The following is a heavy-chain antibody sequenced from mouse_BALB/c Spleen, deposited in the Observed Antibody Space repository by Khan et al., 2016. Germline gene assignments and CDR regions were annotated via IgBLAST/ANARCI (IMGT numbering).Heavy chain of an antibody. CDR1: GFTFSSYA. J-gene: IGHJ2*01. Sequence: EVELVASGGGLVKPGGSLKLSCAASGFTFSSYAMSWVRQTPEKRLEWVASISSGGSSFYPDILKGRFTISSDNARNILYLQMSSLRSEDTAMYYCASKVYYFDYWGQGTTLTVSS. CDR2: ISSGGSS. V-gene: IGHV5-6-5*01. CDR3: ASKVYYFDY.